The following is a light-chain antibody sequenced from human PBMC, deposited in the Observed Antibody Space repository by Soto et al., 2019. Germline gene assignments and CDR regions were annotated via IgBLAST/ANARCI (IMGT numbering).Light chain of an antibody. CDR2: KAS. CDR3: QQSYSTPQT. CDR1: QSISSW. J-gene: IGKJ5*01. V-gene: IGKV1-5*03. Sequence: DIQITPSPSVLSSSVGASVNITCRGSQSISSWLAWYQQKPGKAPNLLIHKASHLESGVPSRFSGSGSGTEFTLTISSLQPGDFATYYCQQSYSTPQTFGQGTRLEI.